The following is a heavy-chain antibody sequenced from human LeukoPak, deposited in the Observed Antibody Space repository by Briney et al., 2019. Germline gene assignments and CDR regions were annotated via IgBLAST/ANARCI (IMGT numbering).Heavy chain of an antibody. CDR1: GFTFSSYA. CDR2: ISYDGSNK. CDR3: ARGGDYYYDSSGYYSPVDY. Sequence: PGRSLRLSCAASGFTFSSYAMHWVRQAPGKGLEWVAVISYDGSNKYYADSVKGRFTISRDNSKNTLYLQMNSLRAEDTAVYYCARGGDYYYDSSGYYSPVDYWGQGTLVTVSS. V-gene: IGHV3-30-3*01. J-gene: IGHJ4*02. D-gene: IGHD3-22*01.